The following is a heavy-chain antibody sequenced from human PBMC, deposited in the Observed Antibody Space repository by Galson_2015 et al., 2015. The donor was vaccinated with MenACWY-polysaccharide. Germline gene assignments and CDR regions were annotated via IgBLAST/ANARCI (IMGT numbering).Heavy chain of an antibody. Sequence: YYADSVKGRFTVSRDNSKNTLYLQMDSLRVEDTAVYYCSKDTTRKSSDYYFDSWGQGTLVTVSS. J-gene: IGHJ4*02. D-gene: IGHD2-21*01. V-gene: IGHV3-30*02. CDR3: SKDTTRKSSDYYFDS.